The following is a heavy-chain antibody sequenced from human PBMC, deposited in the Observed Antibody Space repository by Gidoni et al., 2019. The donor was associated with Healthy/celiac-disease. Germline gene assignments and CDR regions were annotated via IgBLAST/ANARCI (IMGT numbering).Heavy chain of an antibody. V-gene: IGHV1-2*06. D-gene: IGHD2-21*02. J-gene: IGHJ5*02. Sequence: QVQLVQSGAEVKKPGASVKVSCKASGYTFTGYYMHWVRQAPGQGLEWMGRINPNSGGTNYAQKFQGRVTMTRDTSISTAYMELSRLRSDDTAVYYCARDGAYCGGDCYSDWFDPWGQGTLVTVSS. CDR3: ARDGAYCGGDCYSDWFDP. CDR1: GYTFTGYY. CDR2: INPNSGGT.